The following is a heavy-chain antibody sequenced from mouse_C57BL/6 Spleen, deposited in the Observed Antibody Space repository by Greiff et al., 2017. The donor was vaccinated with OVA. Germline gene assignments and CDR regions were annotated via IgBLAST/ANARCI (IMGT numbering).Heavy chain of an antibody. D-gene: IGHD2-5*01. V-gene: IGHV1-82*01. CDR1: GYAFSSSW. CDR3: ARAYYSNYDVWCAY. Sequence: VQLQQSGPELVKPGASVKISCTASGYAFSSSWMNWVKQRPGKGLEWIGRIYPGDGDTNYNGKFKGKAKLTADKSSSTAYVHLSSLTSEDSAIYFCARAYYSNYDVWCAYWGQGTLVTVSA. CDR2: IYPGDGDT. J-gene: IGHJ3*01.